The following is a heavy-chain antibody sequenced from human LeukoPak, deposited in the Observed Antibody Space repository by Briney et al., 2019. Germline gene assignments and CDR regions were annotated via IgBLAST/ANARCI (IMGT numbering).Heavy chain of an antibody. CDR3: ARVVAYYYGMDV. V-gene: IGHV1-2*02. CDR2: INPNSGGT. J-gene: IGHJ6*02. D-gene: IGHD5-12*01. CDR1: GYAFTGYY. Sequence: GASVKVSCKASGYAFTGYYIHWVRQAAGQGLEWMGWINPNSGGTNYAQKFQGRVTMTRDTSISTAYMELSRLRSDDTAVYYCARVVAYYYGMDVWGQGTTVTVSS.